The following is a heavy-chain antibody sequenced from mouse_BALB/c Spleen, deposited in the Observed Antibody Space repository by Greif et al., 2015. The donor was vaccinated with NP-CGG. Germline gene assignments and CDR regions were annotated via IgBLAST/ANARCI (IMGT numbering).Heavy chain of an antibody. CDR3: ARAITTVVDWYFDV. V-gene: IGHV14-3*02. J-gene: IGHJ1*01. CDR2: IDPANGNT. CDR1: GFNIKDTY. D-gene: IGHD1-1*01. Sequence: EVQLQQSGAELVKPGASVKLSCTASGFNIKDTYMHWVKQRPEQGLEWIGRIDPANGNTKYDPKFQGKATITADTSSNTDYLQLSSLTSEDTAVYYCARAITTVVDWYFDVWGAGTTVTVSS.